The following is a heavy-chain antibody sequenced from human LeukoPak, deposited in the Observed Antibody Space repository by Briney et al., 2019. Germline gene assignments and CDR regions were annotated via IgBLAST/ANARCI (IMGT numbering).Heavy chain of an antibody. J-gene: IGHJ4*02. CDR1: VLTFGDYA. CDR3: TRDQTPYY. Sequence: GGSLRLSCIASVLTFGDYAMTWVRQAPGKGLEWVGFIRSKVYGGTPEYAASVKGRFTISRDDSKGIAYLQMNSLKTEDTAVYYCTRDQTPYYWGQGTLVTVSS. V-gene: IGHV3-49*04. CDR2: IRSKVYGGTP.